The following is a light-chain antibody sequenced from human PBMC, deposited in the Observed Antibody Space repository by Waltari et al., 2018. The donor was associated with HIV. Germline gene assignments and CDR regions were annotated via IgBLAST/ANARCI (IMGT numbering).Light chain of an antibody. V-gene: IGLV3-1*01. CDR3: QAWDIGTIV. CDR1: KLGDRY. CDR2: KDK. Sequence: SYELTQPPSVSASPGQTASIPCSGDKLGDRYASWYQQKPGQSPVLVIFKDKQRPPGIPERFSGSNSGNTATLTISDTQAIDEADYFCQAWDIGTIVFGGGTKLTVL. J-gene: IGLJ2*01.